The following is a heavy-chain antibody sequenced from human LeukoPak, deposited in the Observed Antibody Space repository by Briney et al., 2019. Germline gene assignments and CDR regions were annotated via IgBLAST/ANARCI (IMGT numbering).Heavy chain of an antibody. D-gene: IGHD2-2*01. CDR2: ISSSGSTI. CDR1: GFTFSSYE. V-gene: IGHV3-48*03. CDR3: AREELADCSSTSCYGDKLWDY. Sequence: GGSLRLSRAASGFTFSSYEMNWVRQAPGKGLEWVSYISSSGSTIYYADSVKGRFTISRDNAKNSLYLQMNSLRAEDTAVYYCAREELADCSSTSCYGDKLWDYWGQGTLVTVSS. J-gene: IGHJ4*02.